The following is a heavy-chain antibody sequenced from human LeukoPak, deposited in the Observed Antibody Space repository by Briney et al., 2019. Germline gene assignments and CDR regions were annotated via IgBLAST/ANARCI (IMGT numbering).Heavy chain of an antibody. V-gene: IGHV3-21*04. CDR1: GFTFSSYS. D-gene: IGHD4-11*01. CDR3: ARDDGEAGGTTDY. CDR2: ISSSSSYI. J-gene: IGHJ4*02. Sequence: GGSLRLSCAASGFTFSSYSMNWVRQAPGKGLEWVSSISSSSSYIYYADSVKGRFTISRDNAKNSLYLQMNSLRAEDTALYYCARDDGEAGGTTDYWGQGTLVTVSS.